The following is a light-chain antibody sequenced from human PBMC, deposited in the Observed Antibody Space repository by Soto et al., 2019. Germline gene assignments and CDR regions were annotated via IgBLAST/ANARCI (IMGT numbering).Light chain of an antibody. CDR2: DAS. J-gene: IGKJ1*01. Sequence: EIVLKQSPATLSLSPGERATLSCRASQSVSRYLAWYQHKPGQAPRLLIYDASNRATGIPARFSGSGSGTDFALTISSLEPEDFAVYYCQQRSNWTPATFGQGTKVEIK. V-gene: IGKV3-11*01. CDR3: QQRSNWTPAT. CDR1: QSVSRY.